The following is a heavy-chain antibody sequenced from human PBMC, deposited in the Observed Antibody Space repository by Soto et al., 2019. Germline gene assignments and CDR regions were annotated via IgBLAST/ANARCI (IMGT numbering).Heavy chain of an antibody. CDR2: ISGSGGST. CDR1: GFTFSSYA. CDR3: AKVDGYSSGWYEIDY. V-gene: IGHV3-23*01. J-gene: IGHJ4*02. Sequence: GGSLRLSCAASGFTFSSYAMSWVRQAPGKGLEWVSAISGSGGSTYYADSVKGRFTISRDNSKNTLYLQMNSLRAEDTAVYYCAKVDGYSSGWYEIDYWGQGTLVTVSS. D-gene: IGHD6-19*01.